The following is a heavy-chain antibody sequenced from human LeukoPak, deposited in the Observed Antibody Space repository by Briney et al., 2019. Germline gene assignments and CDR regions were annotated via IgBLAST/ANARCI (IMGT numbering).Heavy chain of an antibody. CDR3: ARDATQYLRYGYFDF. D-gene: IGHD3-9*01. CDR2: ISSSSSYI. V-gene: IGHV3-21*01. J-gene: IGHJ4*02. CDR1: GFTFSSYS. Sequence: GGSLXLSCAASGFTFSSYSMNWVRQAPGKGLEWVASISSSSSYIYYADSVKGRFTISRDNANNSLYLQMNSLRAEDTAVYYCARDATQYLRYGYFDFWGQGILVTVSS.